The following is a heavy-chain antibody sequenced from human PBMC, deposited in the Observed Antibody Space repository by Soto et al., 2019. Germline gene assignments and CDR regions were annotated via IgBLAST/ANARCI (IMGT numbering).Heavy chain of an antibody. V-gene: IGHV4-4*02. J-gene: IGHJ4*02. CDR3: ARGIVVAGTEYYFDS. CDR1: DGSISSSNW. Sequence: QVQLQESGPGLMKPSGTLSLTCAVSDGSISSSNWWSWVRQPPGKGLEWIGEIYHSGSTNYNPSLKSRATISIDKSKNHFSLQLSSVTAADTAVYHCARGIVVAGTEYYFDSWGQGTLVTVSS. CDR2: IYHSGST. D-gene: IGHD6-19*01.